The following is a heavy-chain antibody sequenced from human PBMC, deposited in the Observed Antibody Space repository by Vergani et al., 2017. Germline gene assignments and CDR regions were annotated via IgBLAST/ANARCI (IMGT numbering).Heavy chain of an antibody. D-gene: IGHD6-6*01. CDR1: GFTLNTYG. V-gene: IGHV3-23*01. J-gene: IGHJ6*03. CDR3: AKDITLGEQLAIYYMDV. CDR2: ISGSGGST. Sequence: VQILQSGGGVVQPGGSLRLSCTLSGFTLNTYGIHWVRQAPGKGLEWVSAISGSGGSTYYADSVKGRFTISRDNSKNTLYLQMNSLRAEDTAVYYCAKDITLGEQLAIYYMDVWGKGTTVTVSS.